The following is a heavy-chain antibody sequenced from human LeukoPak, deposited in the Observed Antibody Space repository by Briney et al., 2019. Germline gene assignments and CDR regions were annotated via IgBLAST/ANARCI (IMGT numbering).Heavy chain of an antibody. CDR1: GGSISGYY. CDR2: IYTNGGT. J-gene: IGHJ5*02. D-gene: IGHD6-13*01. CDR3: VRFPSGIAASAGFDP. V-gene: IGHV4-4*07. Sequence: SKTLSLTCTVSGGSISGYYWSWIRQPAGKGLEWIGRIYTNGGTTYNPSLKSRVTVSLDTSKNQFSLKLTSVTAADTAMYYCVRFPSGIAASAGFDPWGQGTLVTVSS.